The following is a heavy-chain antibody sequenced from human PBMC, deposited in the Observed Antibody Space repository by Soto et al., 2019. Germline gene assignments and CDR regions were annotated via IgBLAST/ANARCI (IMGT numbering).Heavy chain of an antibody. J-gene: IGHJ4*02. CDR3: ASSDIVVVTAANFYYFDY. CDR2: IIPIFGTA. CDR1: GGTFSSYA. V-gene: IGHV1-69*13. Sequence: ASVKVSCKASGGTFSSYAISCVRQAPGQGLEWMGGIIPIFGTANYAQKFQGRVTITADESTSTAYMELSSLRSEDTAVYYCASSDIVVVTAANFYYFDYWGQGTLVTVSS. D-gene: IGHD2-2*01.